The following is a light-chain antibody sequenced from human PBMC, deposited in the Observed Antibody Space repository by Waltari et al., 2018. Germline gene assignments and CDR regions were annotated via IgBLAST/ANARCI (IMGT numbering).Light chain of an antibody. CDR2: GAS. CDR3: QQRNSCPPT. CDR1: QAISDA. V-gene: IGKV1-13*02. J-gene: IGKJ1*01. Sequence: IQMTQSPSSLSASVGDIVTITCRASQAISDALAWYQQKPGKAPKLLVSGASTLESGVPSRFSGSGSGTDFTLTISGLQPEDLAVYFCQQRNSCPPTFGQGTKVEIK.